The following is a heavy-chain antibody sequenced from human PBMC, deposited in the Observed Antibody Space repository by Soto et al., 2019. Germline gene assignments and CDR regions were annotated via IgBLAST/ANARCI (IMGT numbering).Heavy chain of an antibody. D-gene: IGHD6-13*01. Sequence: ASVKVSCKVSGYTLTELSMHWVRQAPGKGLEWMGGFDPEDGETIYAQKFQGRVTMTEGTSTDTAYMELSSLRSEDTAVYYCATGPTRYSSSWYFVYFDYWGQGTLVTVSS. CDR1: GYTLTELS. J-gene: IGHJ4*02. V-gene: IGHV1-24*01. CDR3: ATGPTRYSSSWYFVYFDY. CDR2: FDPEDGET.